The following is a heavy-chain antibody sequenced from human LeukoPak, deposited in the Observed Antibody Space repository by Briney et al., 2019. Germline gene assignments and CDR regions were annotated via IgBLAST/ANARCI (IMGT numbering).Heavy chain of an antibody. Sequence: GSLRLSCAASGFTFSSYSMNWVRQAPGKGLEWVSYIGSSSSTIYYADSVKGRFTISRDNAKNSLYLQMNSLRAEDTAVYYCARRPSGYSSGWYGNYFDYWGQGTLVTVSS. V-gene: IGHV3-48*01. D-gene: IGHD6-19*01. CDR1: GFTFSSYS. CDR2: IGSSSSTI. J-gene: IGHJ4*02. CDR3: ARRPSGYSSGWYGNYFDY.